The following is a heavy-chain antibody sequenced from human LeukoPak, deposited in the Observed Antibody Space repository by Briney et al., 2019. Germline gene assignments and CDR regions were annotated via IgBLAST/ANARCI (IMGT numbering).Heavy chain of an antibody. CDR3: ARGNYDYVWGSYRQYYFDY. CDR1: GGSISSSSHF. CDR2: IYYSGNT. D-gene: IGHD3-16*02. J-gene: IGHJ4*02. Sequence: SETLSLTCTVSGGSISSSSHFWSWIRQPPGKGLEWIGSIYYSGNTYYNSSLKSRVTISVDTSKNQFSLKLSSVTAADTAVYYCARGNYDYVWGSYRQYYFDYWGQGTLVTVSS. V-gene: IGHV4-39*01.